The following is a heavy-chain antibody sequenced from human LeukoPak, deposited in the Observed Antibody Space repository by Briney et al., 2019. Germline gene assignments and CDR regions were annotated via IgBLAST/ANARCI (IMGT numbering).Heavy chain of an antibody. CDR1: GFTFSNYA. J-gene: IGHJ4*02. CDR3: AKVIREVDMSHDY. CDR2: IHYSGIST. V-gene: IGHV3-23*01. D-gene: IGHD5-24*01. Sequence: PGGSLRLSCVVSGFTFSNYAMSWVRQAPGKGLEWVSSIHYSGISTYYADSVKGRFTISRDNSKNTLNLQMNSLRVEDTAVYYCAKVIREVDMSHDYWGQGALVTVSS.